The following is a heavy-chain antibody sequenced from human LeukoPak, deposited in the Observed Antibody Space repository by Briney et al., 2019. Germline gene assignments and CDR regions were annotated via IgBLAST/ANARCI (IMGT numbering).Heavy chain of an antibody. CDR1: GFTVSSNY. Sequence: GGSLRLSSAASGFTVSSNYMSWVRQAPGKGLEWVSVIYSGGSTYYADSVKGRFTISRDNSKNTLYLQMNSLRAEDTAVYYCARGGGSSSWFSPKYYFDYWGQGTLVTVSS. D-gene: IGHD6-13*01. CDR3: ARGGGSSSWFSPKYYFDY. V-gene: IGHV3-66*01. J-gene: IGHJ4*02. CDR2: IYSGGST.